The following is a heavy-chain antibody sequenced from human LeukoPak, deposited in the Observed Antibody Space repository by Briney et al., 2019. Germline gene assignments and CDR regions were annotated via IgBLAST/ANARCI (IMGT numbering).Heavy chain of an antibody. Sequence: GRSLRLSCAASGFTFSTYNMNGVRQAPPKGREWVSSINGRGNYIYYADSVKGRFTISRDNAKNSLYLQMNSLRAEDTAVYYCAREDGIVGASSAFDIWGQGTMVTVSS. CDR3: AREDGIVGASSAFDI. V-gene: IGHV3-21*06. J-gene: IGHJ3*02. CDR1: GFTFSTYN. D-gene: IGHD1-26*01. CDR2: INGRGNYI.